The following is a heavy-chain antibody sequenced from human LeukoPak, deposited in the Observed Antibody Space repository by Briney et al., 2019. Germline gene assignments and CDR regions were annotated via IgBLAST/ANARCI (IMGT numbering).Heavy chain of an antibody. D-gene: IGHD5-12*01. Sequence: GGSLRLSCAASGFTFSSYGMHWVRQAPGKGLEWAAVISFDGSNKYYADSVKGRFTISRDNSKNTLYLQMNSLRAEDTAVYYCAKDPSPPFHIVATIRVLNWFDPWGQGTLVTVSS. CDR3: AKDPSPPFHIVATIRVLNWFDP. V-gene: IGHV3-30*18. CDR2: ISFDGSNK. CDR1: GFTFSSYG. J-gene: IGHJ5*02.